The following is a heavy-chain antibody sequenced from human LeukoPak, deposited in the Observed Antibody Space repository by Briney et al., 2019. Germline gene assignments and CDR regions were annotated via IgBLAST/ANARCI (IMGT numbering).Heavy chain of an antibody. V-gene: IGHV3-23*01. J-gene: IGHJ4*02. CDR3: AKLSDSSGYYPVDY. CDR2: ISGLSINI. CDR1: GFTFRNYA. D-gene: IGHD3-22*01. Sequence: GGSLRLSCAASGFTFRNYAMTWVRQAPGKGLEWVSSISGLSINIYYADSVKGRFTISRDNSKNTLYLQMNSLRAEDTAVYYCAKLSDSSGYYPVDYWGQGTLVTVSS.